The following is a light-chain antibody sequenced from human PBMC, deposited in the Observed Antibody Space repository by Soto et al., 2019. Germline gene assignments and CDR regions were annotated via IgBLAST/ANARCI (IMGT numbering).Light chain of an antibody. CDR3: QQRNVWPPIT. Sequence: EIVWTQSPATLSLSPGERATLSCRASQSIHTSFAWYQQKPGQPPRLVVYDSTLRANGVTDRFGGSRSGTEFTLTINNLEPEDFAVYYCQQRNVWPPITFGQGTRLEI. CDR2: DST. V-gene: IGKV3-11*01. J-gene: IGKJ5*01. CDR1: QSIHTS.